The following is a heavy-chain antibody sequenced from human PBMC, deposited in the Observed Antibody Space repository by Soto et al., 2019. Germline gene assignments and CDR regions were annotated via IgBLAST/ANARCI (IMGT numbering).Heavy chain of an antibody. D-gene: IGHD3-22*01. J-gene: IGHJ5*02. CDR2: INHSGST. V-gene: IGHV4-34*01. CDR3: ARDYYDSSGYHNWFDP. CDR1: GGSFSGYY. Sequence: SETLSLTCAVYGGSFSGYYWSWIRQPPGKGLEWIGEINHSGSTNYNPSLKSRVTISVDTSKNQFSLRLSSVTAADTAVYYCARDYYDSSGYHNWFDPWGQGTLVT.